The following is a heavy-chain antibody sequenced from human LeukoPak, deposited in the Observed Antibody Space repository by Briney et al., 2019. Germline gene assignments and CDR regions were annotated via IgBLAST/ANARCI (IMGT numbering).Heavy chain of an antibody. D-gene: IGHD4-11*01. V-gene: IGHV1-18*01. CDR2: ISGYNGYT. Sequence: GASVKVSCKASGYTFTNYGVSWVRQVPGQGLEWMGWISGYNGYTNYAQKFQFRVTMTTDTSTSTAYMELRSLTSDDTAVYYCARDKAVTTELTQYFHRWGQGTLVTVPS. CDR1: GYTFTNYG. J-gene: IGHJ1*01. CDR3: ARDKAVTTELTQYFHR.